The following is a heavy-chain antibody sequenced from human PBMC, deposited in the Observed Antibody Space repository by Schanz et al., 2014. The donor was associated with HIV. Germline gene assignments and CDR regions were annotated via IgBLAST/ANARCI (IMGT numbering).Heavy chain of an antibody. D-gene: IGHD2-2*01. Sequence: QIQLVQSGAEMKKPGASVKVSCKTSGYPFTSYAISWLRQAPGQGLEWMGWIDPNSGDTNYAPKFQGRVTVTSDTSIRTTYMEVRRLRYDDTAVYFCARELITVPNSYYSHFGMDVWGQGTTVTVSS. CDR1: GYPFTSYA. V-gene: IGHV1-2*02. CDR2: IDPNSGDT. J-gene: IGHJ6*02. CDR3: ARELITVPNSYYSHFGMDV.